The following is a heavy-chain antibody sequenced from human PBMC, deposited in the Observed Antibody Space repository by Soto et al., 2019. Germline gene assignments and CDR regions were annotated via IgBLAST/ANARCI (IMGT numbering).Heavy chain of an antibody. V-gene: IGHV1-2*04. CDR1: GYTLTGYY. J-gene: IGHJ4*02. CDR3: ARNYGSDYYDSTSYFFAY. Sequence: GASVKVSCKASGYTLTGYYMHWVRQDPGQGLEWMGWINPNSGGTNYAQKFQGWVTMTRDTSISTAYMELSRLRSDDTAVYFCARNYGSDYYDSTSYFFAYWGQGALVTVSS. CDR2: INPNSGGT. D-gene: IGHD3-22*01.